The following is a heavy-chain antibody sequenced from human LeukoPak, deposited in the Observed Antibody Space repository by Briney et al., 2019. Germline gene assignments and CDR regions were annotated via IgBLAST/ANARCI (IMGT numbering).Heavy chain of an antibody. J-gene: IGHJ4*02. V-gene: IGHV4-39*01. D-gene: IGHD6-6*01. CDR1: GGSISSSSYY. Sequence: KPSETLSLTCTVSGGSISSSSYYWGWIRQPPGKGLAWIGSIYYSGSTYYNPSLKSRVTISVDTSKNQFSLKLSSVTAADTAVYYCAIPYSSSLPFDYWGQGTLVTVSS. CDR2: IYYSGST. CDR3: AIPYSSSLPFDY.